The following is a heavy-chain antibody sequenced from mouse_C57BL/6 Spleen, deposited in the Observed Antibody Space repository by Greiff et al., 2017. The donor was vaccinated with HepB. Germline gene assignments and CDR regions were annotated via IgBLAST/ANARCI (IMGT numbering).Heavy chain of an antibody. D-gene: IGHD2-3*01. CDR1: GFTFTDYY. CDR3: ARYDDGYSDYYAMDY. CDR2: IRNKANGYTT. J-gene: IGHJ4*01. V-gene: IGHV7-3*01. Sequence: EVKLVESGGGLVQPGGSLSLSCAASGFTFTDYYMSWVRQPPGKALEWLGFIRNKANGYTTEYSASVKGRFTISRDNSQSILYLQMNALRAEDSATYYCARYDDGYSDYYAMDYWGQGTSVTVSS.